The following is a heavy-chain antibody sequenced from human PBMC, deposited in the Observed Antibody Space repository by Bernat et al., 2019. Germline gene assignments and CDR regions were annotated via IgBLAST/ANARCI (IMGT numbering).Heavy chain of an antibody. CDR1: GCTFSSYA. CDR3: ASSIVVVVAAKEADY. Sequence: QVQLVESGGGVVQPGRSLRLSCAASGCTFSSYAMHWVRQAPGKGLEWVAVISYDGSNKYYADSVKGRFTISRDNSKNTLYLQMNSLRAEDTAVYYCASSIVVVVAAKEADYWGQGTLVTVSS. J-gene: IGHJ4*02. D-gene: IGHD2-15*01. CDR2: ISYDGSNK. V-gene: IGHV3-30-3*01.